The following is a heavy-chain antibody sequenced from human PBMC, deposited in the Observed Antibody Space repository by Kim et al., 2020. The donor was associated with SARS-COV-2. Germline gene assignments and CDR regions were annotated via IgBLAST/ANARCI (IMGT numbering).Heavy chain of an antibody. CDR1: GYSFTSYW. Sequence: GESLKISCKGSGYSFTSYWISWVRQMPGKGLEWMGRIDPSDSYTNYSPSFQGHVTISADKSISTAYLQWSSLKASDTAMYYCAIHFHPTMVRGVKKYGMDVWGQGTTVTVSS. CDR3: AIHFHPTMVRGVKKYGMDV. D-gene: IGHD3-10*01. J-gene: IGHJ6*02. V-gene: IGHV5-10-1*01. CDR2: IDPSDSYT.